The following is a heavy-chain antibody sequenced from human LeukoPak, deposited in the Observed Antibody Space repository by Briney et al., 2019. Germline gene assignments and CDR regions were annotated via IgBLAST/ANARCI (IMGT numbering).Heavy chain of an antibody. CDR3: ASSAGSGGFVTAFDI. Sequence: ASVKVSCKASGYTFTSYYMHRVRQAPGQGLEWMGIINPSGGSTSYTQKFQGRVTMTRDTSTSTVYMELSSLRSEDTAVYYCASSAGSGGFVTAFDIWGQGTMVTVSS. J-gene: IGHJ3*02. CDR2: INPSGGST. CDR1: GYTFTSYY. D-gene: IGHD2-15*01. V-gene: IGHV1-46*01.